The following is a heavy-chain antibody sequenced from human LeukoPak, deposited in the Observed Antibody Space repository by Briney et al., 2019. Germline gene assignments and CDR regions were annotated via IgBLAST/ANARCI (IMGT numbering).Heavy chain of an antibody. CDR3: ARDSRSHCGTDACYGPYFDY. Sequence: PGGSLRLSCEASGFSFRAYSMSWVRQAPGKGLEWISYIRSSSTTIYYADSVKGRFTISRDNAENSVYLQMNSLRVEDTAVYFCARDSRSHCGTDACYGPYFDYWGQGILVAVSS. V-gene: IGHV3-48*01. CDR1: GFSFRAYS. J-gene: IGHJ4*02. D-gene: IGHD2-2*01. CDR2: IRSSSTTI.